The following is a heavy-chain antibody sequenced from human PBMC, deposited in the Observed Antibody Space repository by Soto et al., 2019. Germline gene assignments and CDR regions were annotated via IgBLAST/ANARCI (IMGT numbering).Heavy chain of an antibody. D-gene: IGHD2-8*01. Sequence: QVQLVESGGGVVQPGRSLRLSCAGSGFSFKSHGMHWVRQAPGKGLEWVAFISYDGNNRNYADSVKGRFTISRDNSKDALYLQMSSLRGEDTGVYFCAKDHRNGVSRFDLWGQGTLVTVSA. CDR3: AKDHRNGVSRFDL. CDR2: ISYDGNNR. V-gene: IGHV3-30*18. CDR1: GFSFKSHG. J-gene: IGHJ4*02.